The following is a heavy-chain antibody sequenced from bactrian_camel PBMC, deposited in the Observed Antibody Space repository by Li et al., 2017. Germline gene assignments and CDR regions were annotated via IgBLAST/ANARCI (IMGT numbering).Heavy chain of an antibody. J-gene: IGHJ4*01. CDR2: IAMGGNRT. V-gene: IGHV3S54*01. CDR1: GNSYSAKC. Sequence: QLVESGGGSVQAGGSLRLSCAASGNSYSAKCMGWLRQAPGKQREAVAAIAMGGNRTYYADSVKGRFTISRDNAENTVYLQMNSLTSEDTALYFCATRHSRFDDWGQGTQVTVS. CDR3: ATRHSRFDD. D-gene: IGHD1*01.